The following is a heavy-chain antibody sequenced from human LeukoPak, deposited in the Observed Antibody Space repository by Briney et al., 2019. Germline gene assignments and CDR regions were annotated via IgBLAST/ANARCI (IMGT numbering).Heavy chain of an antibody. V-gene: IGHV3-74*01. D-gene: IGHD5-24*01. Sequence: GGSLRLSCTASGFTFGSYWMHWVRQAPGKGLVWVSRINSDGGSTSYADSVKGRFTISRDDAKNTLYLQMNSLRAEDTAVYYCARRIQGMAPYYFDYWGQGTLVTVSS. CDR3: ARRIQGMAPYYFDY. CDR2: INSDGGST. CDR1: GFTFGSYW. J-gene: IGHJ4*02.